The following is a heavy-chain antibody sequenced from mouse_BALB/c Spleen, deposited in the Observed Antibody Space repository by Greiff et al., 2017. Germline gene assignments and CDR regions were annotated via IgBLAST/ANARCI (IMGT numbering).Heavy chain of an antibody. Sequence: VQVVESGPGLVQPSQSLSITCTVSGFSLTSYGVHWVRQSPGKGLEWLGVIWSGGSTDYNAAFISRLSISKDNSKSQVFFKMNSLQANDTAIYYCARNEGAYDWFAYWGQGTLVTVSA. CDR1: GFSLTSYG. V-gene: IGHV2-2*02. CDR3: ARNEGAYDWFAY. D-gene: IGHD2-12*01. J-gene: IGHJ3*01. CDR2: IWSGGST.